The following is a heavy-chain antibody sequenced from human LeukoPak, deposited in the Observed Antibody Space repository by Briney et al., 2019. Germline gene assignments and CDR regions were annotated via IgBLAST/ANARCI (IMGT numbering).Heavy chain of an antibody. V-gene: IGHV4-34*01. CDR3: ARGLEVVVVPAARPGIAAAAWFDP. CDR1: GGSFSGYY. D-gene: IGHD2-2*01. J-gene: IGHJ5*02. CDR2: INHSGST. Sequence: SETLSLTCAVYGGSFSGYYWSWIRQSPGKGLEWIGEINHSGSTNYNPSLKSRVTISVDTSKNQFSLKLSSVTAADTAVYYCARGLEVVVVPAARPGIAAAAWFDPWGQGTLVTVSS.